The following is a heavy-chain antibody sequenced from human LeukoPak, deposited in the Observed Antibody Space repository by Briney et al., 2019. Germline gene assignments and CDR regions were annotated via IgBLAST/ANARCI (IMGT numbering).Heavy chain of an antibody. J-gene: IGHJ4*02. CDR1: GFTFSNAW. Sequence: GGSLRLSCAASGFTFSNAWMSWVRQAPGKGLEWVGRIKSKTDGGTTDYAAPVKGRFTISRDDSKNTLYLQMNSLKTEDTAVYYCTTDRAAVGEDSGDYWGQGTLVTVSS. CDR2: IKSKTDGGTT. V-gene: IGHV3-15*01. D-gene: IGHD6-13*01. CDR3: TTDRAAVGEDSGDY.